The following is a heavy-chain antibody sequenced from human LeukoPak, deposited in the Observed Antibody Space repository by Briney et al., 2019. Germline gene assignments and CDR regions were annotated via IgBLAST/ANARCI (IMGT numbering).Heavy chain of an antibody. V-gene: IGHV4-59*08. CDR1: GGSISSYY. CDR2: IYYSGST. CDR3: ARLVYGSGSSYFDY. D-gene: IGHD3-10*01. J-gene: IGHJ4*02. Sequence: SETLSLTCTVSGGSISSYYWSWIRQPPGKGLEWIGYIYYSGSTNYNPSLKSRVTRSVDTSKNQFSLKLSSVTAADTAVYYCARLVYGSGSSYFDYWGQGTLVTVSS.